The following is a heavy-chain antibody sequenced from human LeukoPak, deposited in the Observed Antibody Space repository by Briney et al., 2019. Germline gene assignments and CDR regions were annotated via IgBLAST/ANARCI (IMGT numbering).Heavy chain of an antibody. D-gene: IGHD2-21*01. J-gene: IGHJ4*02. Sequence: GGSLRLSCAASGFTFSSYYMSWVRQAPGKGLEWVANIKQDGSEKYYADSVQGRFTISRDNAKNSLYLQMNSLRVEDTAVYYWGGGHCGGAGFYPSLYDYGGRGPRVPVPS. CDR3: GGGHCGGAGFYPSLYDY. CDR1: GFTFSSYY. V-gene: IGHV3-7*04. CDR2: IKQDGSEK.